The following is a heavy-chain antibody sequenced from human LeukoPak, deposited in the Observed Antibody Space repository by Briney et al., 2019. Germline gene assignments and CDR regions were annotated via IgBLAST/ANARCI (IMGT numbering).Heavy chain of an antibody. CDR3: ARDGAGFGGTFDY. V-gene: IGHV4-61*02. CDR2: IYTSGST. Sequence: PSGTLSLTCTVSGGCISSSSYYWSWIRQPAGKGLEWIGRIYTSGSTNYNPSLKSRVTMSLDTSKNQFSLKLSSVTAADTAVYYCARDGAGFGGTFDYWGQGTLVTVSS. J-gene: IGHJ4*02. D-gene: IGHD3-10*01. CDR1: GGCISSSSYY.